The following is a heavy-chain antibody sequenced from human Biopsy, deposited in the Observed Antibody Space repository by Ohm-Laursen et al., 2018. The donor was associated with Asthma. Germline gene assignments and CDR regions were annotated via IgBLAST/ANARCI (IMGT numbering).Heavy chain of an antibody. V-gene: IGHV4-31*02. CDR3: ARDYYDFWNRSVYTYFGMDV. Sequence: SQTLSLTCSVSGYSISNGGHYWTWVRQRPGKGLEWIGNIYHRGNTKYNPSLKSRLSFSVDTSKNQFSLKLSSVTAADTAIYFCARDYYDFWNRSVYTYFGMDVWGRGTTVVVSS. CDR1: GYSISNGGHY. D-gene: IGHD3-3*01. J-gene: IGHJ6*02. CDR2: IYHRGNT.